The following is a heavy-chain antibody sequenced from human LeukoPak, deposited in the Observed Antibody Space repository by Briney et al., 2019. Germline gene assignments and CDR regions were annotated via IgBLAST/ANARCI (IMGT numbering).Heavy chain of an antibody. CDR3: LRDSSSWYFDY. V-gene: IGHV3-30*03. J-gene: IGHJ4*02. CDR2: ISYDGSNK. Sequence: SLRLSCAASGFTFSSYGMHWVRQAPGKGLEWVAVISYDGSNKYYADSVKGRFTISRDNSKNTLYLQMNSLRAEDTAVYYCLRDSSSWYFDYWGQGTLVTVSS. D-gene: IGHD6-13*01. CDR1: GFTFSSYG.